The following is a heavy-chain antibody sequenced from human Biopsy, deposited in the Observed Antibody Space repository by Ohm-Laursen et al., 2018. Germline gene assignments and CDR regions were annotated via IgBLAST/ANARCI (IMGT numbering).Heavy chain of an antibody. V-gene: IGHV1-8*01. CDR1: GYSFSTYD. J-gene: IGHJ5*02. CDR3: ARGYSRRVSIFEASIYWFDT. D-gene: IGHD6-6*01. CDR2: MIPSSGKT. Sequence: EASVKVSCKASGYSFSTYDVNWVRQARGQGLEWMGWMIPSSGKTGYAQRFQGRVTLTMNTSISTAYMELSGLRSEDTAVYFCARGYSRRVSIFEASIYWFDTWGQGTPVTVSS.